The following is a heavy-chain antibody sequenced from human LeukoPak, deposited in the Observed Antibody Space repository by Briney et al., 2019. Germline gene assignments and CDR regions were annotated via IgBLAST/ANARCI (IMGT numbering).Heavy chain of an antibody. D-gene: IGHD3-10*01. CDR3: ARESGLYGSGSRY. CDR1: GYTFTGYY. V-gene: IGHV1-2*02. J-gene: IGHJ4*02. CDR2: INPNSGGT. Sequence: VASVKVSCKASGYTFTGYYMHWVRQAPGQGLEWMGWINPNSGGTNYAQKFQGRVTMTRDTSISTAYMELSRLRSDDTAVYYCARESGLYGSGSRYWGQGTLVTVSS.